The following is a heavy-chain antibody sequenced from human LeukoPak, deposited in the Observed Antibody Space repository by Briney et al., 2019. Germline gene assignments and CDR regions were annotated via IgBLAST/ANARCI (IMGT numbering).Heavy chain of an antibody. V-gene: IGHV3-30*18. Sequence: GXSXRLSCAASGVTLSPYGMHWVRQAPGKGLEWVAVISYEGGTQHYADSVKGRFIISRDNPRNTLYLQMNIPRTEDTAVYYCAKEGTPQVSTWYDLWGQGTQVIXSS. CDR2: ISYEGGTQ. CDR1: GVTLSPYG. J-gene: IGHJ5*02. D-gene: IGHD3-10*01. CDR3: AKEGTPQVSTWYDL.